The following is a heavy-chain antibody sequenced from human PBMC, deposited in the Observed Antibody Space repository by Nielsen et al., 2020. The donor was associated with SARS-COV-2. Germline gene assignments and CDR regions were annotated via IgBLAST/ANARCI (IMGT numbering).Heavy chain of an antibody. J-gene: IGHJ4*02. CDR1: GDSMSGSNYY. V-gene: IGHV4-39*02. CDR3: VRLNRRILTPLALASLRFDY. D-gene: IGHD3-3*02. CDR2: IYYSGIT. Sequence: SETLSLTCTVSGDSMSGSNYYWVWIRQPPGKGLEWIASIYYSGITYYNTSLKSRVTISIDTSKNLFSLRLNSVAAADTAVYYCVRLNRRILTPLALASLRFDYWGQGSLVTVSS.